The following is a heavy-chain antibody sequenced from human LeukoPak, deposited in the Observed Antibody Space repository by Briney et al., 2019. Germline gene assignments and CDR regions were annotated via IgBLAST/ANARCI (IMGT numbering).Heavy chain of an antibody. V-gene: IGHV3-21*04. CDR2: ISSSSSYI. CDR1: GFTFSSYS. Sequence: GGSLRLSCAASGFTFSSYSMNWVRQAPGKGLEWVSSISSSSSYIYYADSVKGRFTISRDNSENTLYLQMNSLRVDDTAVYYCAKAESDSYGCPNYFDYWGQGILVTVSS. D-gene: IGHD5-18*01. CDR3: AKAESDSYGCPNYFDY. J-gene: IGHJ4*02.